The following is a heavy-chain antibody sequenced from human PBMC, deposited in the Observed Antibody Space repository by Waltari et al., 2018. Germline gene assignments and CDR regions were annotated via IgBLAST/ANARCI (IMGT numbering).Heavy chain of an antibody. CDR3: ASRLEDGEQLVLDYYYGMDV. CDR1: GYTFTSYG. CDR2: ISAYNGNT. Sequence: QVQLVQSGAEVKKPGASVKVSCKASGYTFTSYGISWVRQAPGQGLEWMGWISAYNGNTNYAQKLKGRVTMTTDESTRTAYRERSSLRAEDTAVYYWASRLEDGEQLVLDYYYGMDVWGQGTTVTVSS. V-gene: IGHV1-18*01. D-gene: IGHD6-13*01. J-gene: IGHJ6*02.